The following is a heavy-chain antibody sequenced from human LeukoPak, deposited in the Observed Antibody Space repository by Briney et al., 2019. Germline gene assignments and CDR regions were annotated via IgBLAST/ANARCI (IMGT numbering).Heavy chain of an antibody. CDR2: IYYSGRT. D-gene: IGHD3-22*01. V-gene: IGHV4-39*01. CDR1: GGSISSSSYY. Sequence: SETLSLTCTVSGGSISSSSYYWGWIRQPPGKGLEWIGSIYYSGRTYYNPSLKSRVTISVDTSKNQFSLKLSSVTAADTAVYYCARRNYDSSGYYTPLFDYWGQGTLVTVSS. CDR3: ARRNYDSSGYYTPLFDY. J-gene: IGHJ4*02.